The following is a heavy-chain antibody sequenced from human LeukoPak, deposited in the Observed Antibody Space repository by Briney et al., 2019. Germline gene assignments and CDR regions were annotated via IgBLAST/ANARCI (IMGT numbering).Heavy chain of an antibody. Sequence: PSETLSLTCAVSGGSIRSNNWWSWVRQSPEKGLEWIAEIYHSGSFNRNPSLKSRVTILVDKSKNQFSLKLSSVTAADTAVYYCARLFSGSYPFDYWGQGTLVTVSS. CDR3: ARLFSGSYPFDY. J-gene: IGHJ4*02. CDR2: IYHSGSF. D-gene: IGHD1-26*01. CDR1: GGSIRSNNW. V-gene: IGHV4/OR15-8*01.